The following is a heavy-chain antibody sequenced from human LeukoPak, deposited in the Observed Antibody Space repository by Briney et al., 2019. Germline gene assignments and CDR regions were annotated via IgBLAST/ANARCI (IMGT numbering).Heavy chain of an antibody. D-gene: IGHD3-3*01. Sequence: HGESLKISCKGSGYSFTSYWIGWVRQMPGKGLEWMGIIYPGDSDTRYSPSFQGQVTISADKSISTAYLQWSSLKASDTAMYYCARQTFAYDFWSGSNHFDYWGQGTLVTVSS. CDR1: GYSFTSYW. V-gene: IGHV5-51*01. J-gene: IGHJ4*02. CDR2: IYPGDSDT. CDR3: ARQTFAYDFWSGSNHFDY.